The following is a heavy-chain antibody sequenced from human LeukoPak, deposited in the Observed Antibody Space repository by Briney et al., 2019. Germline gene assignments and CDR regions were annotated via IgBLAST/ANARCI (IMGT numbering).Heavy chain of an antibody. V-gene: IGHV4-30-4*01. CDR2: IYYSGST. J-gene: IGHJ1*01. D-gene: IGHD4-17*01. CDR1: GGSISSGDYY. Sequence: SQTLSLTCTVSGGSISSGDYYWSWIRQPSGKGLEWIGYIYYSGSTYYNPSLKSRVTISVDTSKNQFSLKLSSVTAADTAVYYCARGNYGDYGEYFQHWGQGTLVTVSS. CDR3: ARGNYGDYGEYFQH.